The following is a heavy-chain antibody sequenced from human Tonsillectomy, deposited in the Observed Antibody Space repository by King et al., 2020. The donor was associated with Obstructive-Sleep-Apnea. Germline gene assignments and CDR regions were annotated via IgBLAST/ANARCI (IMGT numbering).Heavy chain of an antibody. D-gene: IGHD1-26*01. CDR2: ISAFNGNT. Sequence: VQLVESGPEVKKPGASVKVSCRASGYTFTSYGLIWVRQAPGQGLEWMGWISAFNGNTNYAQKLQGRVTMTTDTSTSTAYMELRGLRSDDTAVYYCARDLDGGSYARDYWGQGTLVTVSS. J-gene: IGHJ4*02. V-gene: IGHV1-18*04. CDR3: ARDLDGGSYARDY. CDR1: GYTFTSYG.